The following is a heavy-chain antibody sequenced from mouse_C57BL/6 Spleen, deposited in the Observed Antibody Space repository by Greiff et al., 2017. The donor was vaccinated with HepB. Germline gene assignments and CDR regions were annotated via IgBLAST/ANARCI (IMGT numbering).Heavy chain of an antibody. Sequence: QVQLQQPGAELVRPGSSVKLSCKASGYTFTSYWMDWVKQRPGQGLAWIGNIYPSDSETHYNQKFKDKATLTVDKSSSTAYMQLSSLTSEDSAVYYCARWGNDYDVNYWGQGTTLTVSS. V-gene: IGHV1-61*01. CDR2: IYPSDSET. J-gene: IGHJ2*01. CDR3: ARWGNDYDVNY. D-gene: IGHD2-4*01. CDR1: GYTFTSYW.